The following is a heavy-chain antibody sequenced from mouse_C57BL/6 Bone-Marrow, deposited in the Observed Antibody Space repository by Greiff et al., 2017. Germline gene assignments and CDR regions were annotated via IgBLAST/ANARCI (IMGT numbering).Heavy chain of an antibody. CDR2: IDPETGGT. Sequence: VKLQESGAELVRPGASVTLSCKASGYTFTDYEMHWVKQTPVHGLEWIGAIDPETGGTAYNQKFKGKAILTADKSSSTAYMELRSLTSEDSAVYYCTRGGIYYGNYFDYWGQGTTLTVSS. D-gene: IGHD2-1*01. J-gene: IGHJ2*01. V-gene: IGHV1-15*01. CDR3: TRGGIYYGNYFDY. CDR1: GYTFTDYE.